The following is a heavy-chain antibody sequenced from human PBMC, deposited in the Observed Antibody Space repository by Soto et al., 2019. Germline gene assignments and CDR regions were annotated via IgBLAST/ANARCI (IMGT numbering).Heavy chain of an antibody. D-gene: IGHD1-7*01. J-gene: IGHJ3*02. CDR3: AKCMQAYWNYDAHHI. Sequence: VGSLRLSCAASGFTFSTFSMTWVRQAPGKGLEWVAHITASEGTTYYADSVKGRFTISRDTSSNTLYLQMNSLRAEDTALYYCAKCMQAYWNYDAHHIWGQGTMVTVSS. CDR1: GFTFSTFS. V-gene: IGHV3-23*01. CDR2: ITASEGTT.